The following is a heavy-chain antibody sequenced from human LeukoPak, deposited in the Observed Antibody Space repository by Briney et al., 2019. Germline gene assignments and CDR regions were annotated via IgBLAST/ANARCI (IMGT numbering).Heavy chain of an antibody. CDR3: AKERLTTTAFDI. V-gene: IGHV3-23*01. J-gene: IGHJ3*02. D-gene: IGHD4-11*01. CDR2: LGGSGATT. CDR1: GFTFSTNS. Sequence: GGSLRLSCAASGFTFSTNSMSWVGRAQGRGLGGVSILGGSGATTYYADSVKGRFTISRDNSKNMLYLQMNSLRAEDTAVYYCAKERLTTTAFDIWGQGTMVTVSS.